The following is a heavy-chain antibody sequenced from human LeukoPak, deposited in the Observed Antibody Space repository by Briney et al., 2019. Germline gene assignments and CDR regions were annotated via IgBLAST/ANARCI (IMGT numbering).Heavy chain of an antibody. V-gene: IGHV1-8*01. CDR1: GYTFTSYD. J-gene: IGHJ4*02. CDR2: MSPNSGNT. CDR3: ARGRRAVTTYNY. Sequence: ASVKVSCKASGYTFTSYDINWVRQATGQGLEWMGWMSPNSGNTGYAQKFQGRVTMTRNTSISTAYMELSSLRSEDTAVYYCARGRRAVTTYNYWGQGTLVTASS. D-gene: IGHD4-17*01.